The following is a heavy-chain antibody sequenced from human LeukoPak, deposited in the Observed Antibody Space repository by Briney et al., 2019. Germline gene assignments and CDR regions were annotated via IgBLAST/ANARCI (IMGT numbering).Heavy chain of an antibody. CDR2: INSDGSST. J-gene: IGHJ4*02. Sequence: GGSLRLSCAASGFTFSSYWVHWVRQAPGKGLVWVSPINSDGSSTSYADSVKGRFTISRDNAKNTLSLQMNSLRAEDTAVYYCAKDGYPNSWGQGTLVTVSS. D-gene: IGHD5-18*01. CDR3: AKDGYPNS. CDR1: GFTFSSYW. V-gene: IGHV3-74*01.